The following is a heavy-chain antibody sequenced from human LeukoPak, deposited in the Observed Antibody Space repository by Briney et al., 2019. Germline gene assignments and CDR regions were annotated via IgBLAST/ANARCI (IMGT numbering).Heavy chain of an antibody. J-gene: IGHJ4*02. Sequence: PSETLSLTCTVSGGSISSGDYYWSWIRQPPGKGLEWIGYIYYSGSTYYNPSLKSRVTISVDTSKNQFSLKLSSVTAADTAVYYCARDLMSAYYDSSGFGYWGQGTLVTVSS. CDR3: ARDLMSAYYDSSGFGY. CDR2: IYYSGST. D-gene: IGHD3-22*01. V-gene: IGHV4-30-4*01. CDR1: GGSISSGDYY.